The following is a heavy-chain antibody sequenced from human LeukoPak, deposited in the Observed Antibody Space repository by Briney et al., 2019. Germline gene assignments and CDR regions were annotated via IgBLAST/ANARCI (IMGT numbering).Heavy chain of an antibody. V-gene: IGHV4-59*01. CDR3: ARGVFDLSVVVPTAMIYFDY. Sequence: PSETLSLTCTVSGGSISYYYWSWIRQPPGKGLEWIGYISSSGSTNYNPSLKSRVTISLDTSKNQFSLKLSSVTAADTAVYYCARGVFDLSVVVPTAMIYFDYWGQGTLVTVSS. CDR1: GGSISYYY. J-gene: IGHJ4*02. CDR2: ISSSGST. D-gene: IGHD2-2*01.